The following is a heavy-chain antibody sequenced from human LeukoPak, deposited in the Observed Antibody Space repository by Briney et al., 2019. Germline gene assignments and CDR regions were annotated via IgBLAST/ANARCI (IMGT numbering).Heavy chain of an antibody. J-gene: IGHJ4*02. CDR3: AIGETAGADHGDYAGF. D-gene: IGHD4-17*01. CDR1: GCAFSTYG. Sequence: GGSLRLSCEASGCAFSTYGMHWGRQAPGKGLEGVATIWDDGTGKSYADSVKGRFTVSRENSKRTLYLEISSLRAEDTAVYYCAIGETAGADHGDYAGFWGQGTLVTVSS. V-gene: IGHV3-30*02. CDR2: IWDDGTGK.